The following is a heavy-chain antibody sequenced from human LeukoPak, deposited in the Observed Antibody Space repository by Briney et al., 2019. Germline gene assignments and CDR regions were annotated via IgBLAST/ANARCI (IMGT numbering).Heavy chain of an antibody. J-gene: IGHJ3*02. V-gene: IGHV4-59*01. CDR2: IYYSGST. D-gene: IGHD3-10*01. CDR1: GGSISSYY. Sequence: NPSETLSLTCTVSGGSISSYYWSWIRQPPGKGLEWIGYIYYSGSTNYNPSLKSRVTISVDTSKNQFSLKLSSVTAADTAVYYCARDALGGAAFDIWGQGTMVTVSS. CDR3: ARDALGGAAFDI.